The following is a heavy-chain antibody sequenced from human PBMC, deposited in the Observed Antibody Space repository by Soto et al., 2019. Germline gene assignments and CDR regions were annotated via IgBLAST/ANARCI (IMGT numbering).Heavy chain of an antibody. CDR2: ISAYNGNT. D-gene: IGHD3-3*01. CDR3: AGGALNYDFWSGYYGPLLRSMDV. V-gene: IGHV1-18*04. J-gene: IGHJ6*02. CDR1: GYTFTSYG. Sequence: ASVKFSCKASGYTFTSYGISWVRQAPGQGLEWMGWISAYNGNTNYAQKLQGRVTMTTDTSTSTAYMELRSLRSDDTAVYYCAGGALNYDFWSGYYGPLLRSMDVWGQGTTVTVSS.